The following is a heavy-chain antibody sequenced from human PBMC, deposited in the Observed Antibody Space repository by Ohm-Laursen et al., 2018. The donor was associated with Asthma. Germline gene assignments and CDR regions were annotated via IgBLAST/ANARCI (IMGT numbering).Heavy chain of an antibody. D-gene: IGHD6-6*01. CDR1: GFTFSDYY. J-gene: IGHJ6*02. CDR3: ARGYSSSSLFVLYYYNMDV. V-gene: IGHV3-11*01. CDR2: ISSSGFTI. Sequence: SLRLSCAASGFTFSDYYMSWIRQAPGKGLEWVSFISSSGFTIYYADSVKGRFTISRDNAKNSLYLQMNSLRAEGTAVYYCARGYSSSSLFVLYYYNMDVWGQGTTVTVSS.